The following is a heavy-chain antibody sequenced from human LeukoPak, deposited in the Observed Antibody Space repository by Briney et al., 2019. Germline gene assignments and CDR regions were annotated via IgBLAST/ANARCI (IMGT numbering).Heavy chain of an antibody. D-gene: IGHD6-13*01. J-gene: IGHJ4*02. V-gene: IGHV4-4*07. CDR2: IYSTGST. Sequence: SETLSLTCTVSGGSINSYYWSWIRQPAGKGLEWIGRIYSTGSTNYSPSLKSRVTMSVDKSKNQFSLNLSSVTAADTAVYYCARGIADPYSFDSWGQGTLVTVSS. CDR1: GGSINSYY. CDR3: ARGIADPYSFDS.